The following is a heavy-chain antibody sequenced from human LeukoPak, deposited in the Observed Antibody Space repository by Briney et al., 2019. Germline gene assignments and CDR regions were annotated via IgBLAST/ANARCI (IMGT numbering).Heavy chain of an antibody. J-gene: IGHJ6*02. D-gene: IGHD3-10*01. Sequence: SETLSLTCAVSGGSFSGYYWSWIRQPPGKGLEWIGEINHSGITDYNPPLKSRFTISVDTSKNQFSLKLSSVTAADTAVYYCAREYVVRGRLLVAYYYCYGMDVWGQGTTVTVSS. CDR2: INHSGIT. V-gene: IGHV4-34*01. CDR3: AREYVVRGRLLVAYYYCYGMDV. CDR1: GGSFSGYY.